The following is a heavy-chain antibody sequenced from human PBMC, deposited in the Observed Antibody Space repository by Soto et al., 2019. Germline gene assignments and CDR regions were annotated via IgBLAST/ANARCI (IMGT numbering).Heavy chain of an antibody. CDR2: IRGSGGNT. V-gene: IGHV3-23*01. J-gene: IGHJ4*01. CDR3: ARLVVVTAPDDY. CDR1: GFTFSSYG. Sequence: EVQLLESGGGLVQPGGSLRLSCAASGFTFSSYGMRWVRQAPGKGLEWVSAIRGSGGNTYYADSVKGRFTISRDNSKNAMYVEMNSVRDEEMAVYYGARLVVVTAPDDYWGQGTMVTVSS. D-gene: IGHD2-21*02.